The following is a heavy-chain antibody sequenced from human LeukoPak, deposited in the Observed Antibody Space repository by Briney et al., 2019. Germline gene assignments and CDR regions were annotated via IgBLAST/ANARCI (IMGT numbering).Heavy chain of an antibody. Sequence: GESLKISCKGSGYSFTNYWIGWVRQMPGKGLEWMGIIYPIDSDTRYSPSFRGQVTFSADKSISTAYLQWSSLKASDTAMYYCARPSAYGGDAFDVWGQGTMVTVSP. CDR1: GYSFTNYW. D-gene: IGHD2-21*01. J-gene: IGHJ3*01. V-gene: IGHV5-51*01. CDR3: ARPSAYGGDAFDV. CDR2: IYPIDSDT.